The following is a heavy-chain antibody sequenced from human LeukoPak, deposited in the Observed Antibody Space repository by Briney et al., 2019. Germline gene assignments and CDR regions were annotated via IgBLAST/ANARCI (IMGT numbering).Heavy chain of an antibody. CDR2: IYPSDSDT. V-gene: IGHV5-51*01. CDR3: ARPLQGIVGATGFDY. J-gene: IGHJ4*02. CDR1: EYSFATYW. Sequence: GESLKIRCQGSEYSFATYWIAWLRQMPGKGLEWMGIIYPSDSDTRYSPSFQGQVTISADKSIKTAYLQWSSLKASDTAMYYCARPLQGIVGATGFDYWGQGTLVTVSS. D-gene: IGHD1-26*01.